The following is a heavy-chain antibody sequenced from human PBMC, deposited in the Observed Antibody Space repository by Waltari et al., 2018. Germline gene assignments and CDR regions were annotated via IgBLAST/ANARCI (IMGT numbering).Heavy chain of an antibody. CDR1: GFTVSTNY. CDR2: ICTGGDT. D-gene: IGHD4-17*01. CDR3: ARGWIGTTSLGQDGMDV. J-gene: IGHJ6*02. Sequence: EVQLVESGGGLIQPGGSLRLSCAVSGFTVSTNYMSWVRQAPGKGLWWVSVICTGGDTYYADSVKGRFSISRDNSKNTLYLQMNSLRVEDTAIYYCARGWIGTTSLGQDGMDVWGQGTTVTVSS. V-gene: IGHV3-53*01.